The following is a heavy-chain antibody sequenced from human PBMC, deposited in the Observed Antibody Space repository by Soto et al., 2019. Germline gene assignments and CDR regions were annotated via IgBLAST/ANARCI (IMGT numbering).Heavy chain of an antibody. CDR1: GGTFSSYA. CDR2: IIPIFGTA. CDR3: ARGFWSGYRRQLNWFDP. Sequence: ASVKVSCKASGGTFSSYAISWVRQAPGQGLEWMGGIIPIFGTANYAQKSQGRVTITADESTSTAYMELSSLRSEDTAVYYCARGFWSGYRRQLNWFDPWGQGTLVTVSS. D-gene: IGHD3-3*01. V-gene: IGHV1-69*13. J-gene: IGHJ5*02.